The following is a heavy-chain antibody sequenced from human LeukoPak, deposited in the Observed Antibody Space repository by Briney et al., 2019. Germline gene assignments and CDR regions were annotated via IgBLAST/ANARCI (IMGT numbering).Heavy chain of an antibody. J-gene: IGHJ3*02. V-gene: IGHV3-30*18. Sequence: GGSLRLSCAASGFTFSSYGMHWVRQAPGKGLEWVAVISYDGSNKYYADSVKGRFTISRDNSKNTLYLQMNSLRAEDTAVYYCAKDPVNWGQDSGAFDIWGQGTMVTVSS. CDR2: ISYDGSNK. D-gene: IGHD3-16*01. CDR3: AKDPVNWGQDSGAFDI. CDR1: GFTFSSYG.